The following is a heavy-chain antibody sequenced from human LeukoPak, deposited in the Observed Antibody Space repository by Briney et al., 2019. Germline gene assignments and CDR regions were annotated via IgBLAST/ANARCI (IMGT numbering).Heavy chain of an antibody. D-gene: IGHD6-6*01. V-gene: IGHV4-4*07. CDR1: GGSISSYY. Sequence: SETLSLTCTVSGGSISSYYWSWIRQPAGKGLEWIGRIYTSGSTNYNPSLKSRVTMSVDTSKNQFSLKLSSVTAADTAVYYCARDRSSSSDGYYYYYMDVWGKGTTVTVSS. CDR2: IYTSGST. CDR3: ARDRSSSSDGYYYYYMDV. J-gene: IGHJ6*03.